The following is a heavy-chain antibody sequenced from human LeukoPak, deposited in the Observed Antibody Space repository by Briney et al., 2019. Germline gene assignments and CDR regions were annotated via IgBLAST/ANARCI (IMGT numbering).Heavy chain of an antibody. V-gene: IGHV3-23*01. J-gene: IGHJ5*02. Sequence: GGSLRLSCTASGFTFGDYAMTWVRQAPGRGLEWVSSIRPSGDNTYYGDSVKGRFTISRDNSKNTVYLQMNNMRVDDTAVYYCARAAGWHWFDPWGQGTLVTVSS. D-gene: IGHD6-19*01. CDR2: IRPSGDNT. CDR1: GFTFGDYA. CDR3: ARAAGWHWFDP.